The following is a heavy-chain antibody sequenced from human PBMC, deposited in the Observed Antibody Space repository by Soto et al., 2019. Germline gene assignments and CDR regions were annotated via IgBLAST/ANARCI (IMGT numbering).Heavy chain of an antibody. CDR3: ARDGNYYDSSGYSIQGYFQH. Sequence: QVQLQESGPGLVKPSQTLSLTCTVSGGSISSGGYYWSWIRQHPGKGLEWIGYIYYSGSTYYNPSLKSRVTISVDTSKNQFSLKLSSVTAADTAVYCCARDGNYYDSSGYSIQGYFQHWGQGTLVTVSS. D-gene: IGHD3-22*01. CDR2: IYYSGST. CDR1: GGSISSGGYY. V-gene: IGHV4-31*03. J-gene: IGHJ1*01.